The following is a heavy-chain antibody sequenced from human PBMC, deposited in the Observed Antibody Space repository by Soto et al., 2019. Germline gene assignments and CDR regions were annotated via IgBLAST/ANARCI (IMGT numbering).Heavy chain of an antibody. CDR2: ISYDGSNK. D-gene: IGHD2-15*01. Sequence: GGSLRLSCAASGFTFSSYGMHWVRQAPGKWLGWVAVISYDGSNKYYADSVKGRFTISRDNSKNTLYLQMNSLRAEDTAVYYCAKESKRYCSGGSCLHFDYWGQGTLVTVSS. CDR1: GFTFSSYG. V-gene: IGHV3-30*18. J-gene: IGHJ4*02. CDR3: AKESKRYCSGGSCLHFDY.